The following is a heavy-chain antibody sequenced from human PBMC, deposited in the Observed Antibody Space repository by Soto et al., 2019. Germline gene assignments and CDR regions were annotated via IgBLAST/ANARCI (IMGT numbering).Heavy chain of an antibody. Sequence: QVQLVQSGAEVKKPGASVKVSCKASGYTFTNNDVSWVRQATGQGLEWMGWMKPGSGDTGYAQKFQGRVTMTRDISIATAYMELNSLTSEETAIYYCARMESFGSLNWFDPWGQGTLVTVSS. CDR3: ARMESFGSLNWFDP. D-gene: IGHD5-18*01. CDR2: MKPGSGDT. CDR1: GYTFTNND. V-gene: IGHV1-8*02. J-gene: IGHJ5*02.